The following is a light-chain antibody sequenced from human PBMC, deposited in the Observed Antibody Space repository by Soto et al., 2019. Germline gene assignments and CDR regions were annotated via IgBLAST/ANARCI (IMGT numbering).Light chain of an antibody. CDR3: SSYTSSSTVV. CDR1: SSDVGGYNY. Sequence: QSVLTQPASVSGSPGQSITISCTGTSSDVGGYNYVSWYQQYPGKAPKLMIYDVSDRPSGVSNRFSGSKSGNTASLTISGLQAEYEADYYCSSYTSSSTVVFGGGTKVTVL. CDR2: DVS. V-gene: IGLV2-14*01. J-gene: IGLJ2*01.